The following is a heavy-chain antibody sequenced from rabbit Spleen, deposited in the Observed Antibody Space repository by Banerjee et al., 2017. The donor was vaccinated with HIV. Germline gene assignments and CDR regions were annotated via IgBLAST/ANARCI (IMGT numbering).Heavy chain of an antibody. Sequence: HLKESGGGLVQPGGSLKLSCTASGFTLSSYYMTWVRQVPGKGLEWIGYIDPLFGITYYANWVNGRFSISRENAQNTVFLQMTSLTAADTATYFCARDGAGGTYFALWGQGTLVTVS. V-gene: IGHV1S7*01. CDR1: GFTLSSYY. CDR2: IDPLFGIT. CDR3: ARDGAGGTYFAL. J-gene: IGHJ4*01. D-gene: IGHD8-1*01.